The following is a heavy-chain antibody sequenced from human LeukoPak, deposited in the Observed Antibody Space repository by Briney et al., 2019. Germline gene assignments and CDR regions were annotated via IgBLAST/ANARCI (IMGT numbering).Heavy chain of an antibody. Sequence: PSETLSLTCTVSGGSISSYYWSWIRQPPGKGLEWIGYISYSGSTNYNPSLKSRVTISVDTSKNQFSLKLSSVTAADTAVYYCARWTTVTHDYWGQGTLVTVSS. J-gene: IGHJ4*02. CDR3: ARWTTVTHDY. CDR1: GGSISSYY. CDR2: ISYSGST. V-gene: IGHV4-59*08. D-gene: IGHD4-17*01.